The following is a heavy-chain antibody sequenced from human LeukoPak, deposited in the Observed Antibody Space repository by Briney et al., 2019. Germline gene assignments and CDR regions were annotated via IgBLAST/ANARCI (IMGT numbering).Heavy chain of an antibody. J-gene: IGHJ4*02. CDR1: GFTFSTYN. D-gene: IGHD5-24*01. V-gene: IGHV3-48*04. Sequence: GGSLRLSCAASGFTFSTYNMNWVRQAPGKGLEWVSYISSSSSTIYYADSVKGRFTISRDNAKNSLYLQMNSLRAEDTAVYYCARAFRDVIFDSWGQGTLVTVSS. CDR2: ISSSSSTI. CDR3: ARAFRDVIFDS.